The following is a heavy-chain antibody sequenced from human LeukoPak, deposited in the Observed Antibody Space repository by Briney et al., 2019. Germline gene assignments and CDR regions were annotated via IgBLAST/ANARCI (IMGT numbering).Heavy chain of an antibody. CDR3: ARDAGRAGDAFDI. CDR2: IKKDGSEK. Sequence: GGSLRLSCAAAGFTFRSYWRSWVRQAPGKGLEWVASIKKDGSEKYYVDSVKGRFTVSRDNAKNSLYLQMNSLRVEDTAMYYCARDAGRAGDAFDIWGQGTVVTVSS. CDR1: GFTFRSYW. J-gene: IGHJ3*02. V-gene: IGHV3-7*03. D-gene: IGHD1-26*01.